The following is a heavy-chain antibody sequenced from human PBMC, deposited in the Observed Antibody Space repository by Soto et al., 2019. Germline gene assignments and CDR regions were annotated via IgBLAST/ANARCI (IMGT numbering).Heavy chain of an antibody. CDR3: ARGRYGDY. V-gene: IGHV1-18*01. CDR1: GYAFTTYG. CDR2: ISAHNGNT. D-gene: IGHD1-1*01. Sequence: QVHLVQSGAEVKKPGASVKVSCKGSGYAFTTYGITWVRQAPGQGLEWMGWISAHNGNTNYAQKLQGRVTVTRDTSTSTAYMELRSLRSDDTAVYYCARGRYGDYWGQGALVTISS. J-gene: IGHJ4*02.